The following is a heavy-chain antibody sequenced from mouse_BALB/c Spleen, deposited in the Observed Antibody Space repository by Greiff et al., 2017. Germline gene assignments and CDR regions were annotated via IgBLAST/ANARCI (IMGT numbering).Heavy chain of an antibody. Sequence: EVKLMESGGGLVQPGGSLKLSCAASGFTFSSYTMSWVRQTPEKRLEWVAYISNGGGSTYYPDTVKGRFTISRDNAKNTLYLQMSSLKSEDTAMYYCARQSTMITRAWFAYWGQGTLVTVSA. D-gene: IGHD2-4*01. CDR2: ISNGGGST. CDR1: GFTFSSYT. CDR3: ARQSTMITRAWFAY. J-gene: IGHJ3*01. V-gene: IGHV5-12-2*01.